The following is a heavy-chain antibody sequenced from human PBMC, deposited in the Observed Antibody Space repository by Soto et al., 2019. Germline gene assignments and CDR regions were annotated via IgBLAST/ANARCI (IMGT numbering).Heavy chain of an antibody. J-gene: IGHJ6*02. CDR2: IIPILGTA. D-gene: IGHD3-22*01. Sequence: QVQLLQSGAEVKKPGSSVKVSCKASGGTFSSYAISWLRQAPGQGLEWMGGIIPILGTANYAQKFQGRVTITADESTSTADMELSSLRPDDTAVYYCARDRYYDSSGYSLGNYYGMDVWGQGPTVTVSS. CDR3: ARDRYYDSSGYSLGNYYGMDV. CDR1: GGTFSSYA. V-gene: IGHV1-69*01.